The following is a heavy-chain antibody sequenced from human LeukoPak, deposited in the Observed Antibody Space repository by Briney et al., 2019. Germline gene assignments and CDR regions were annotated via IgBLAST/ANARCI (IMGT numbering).Heavy chain of an antibody. CDR2: ISSGGGTI. J-gene: IGHJ3*02. CDR3: ARDLLCGGASCYEPDTFDI. D-gene: IGHD2-15*01. Sequence: GSLRLSCAASGFTFSSYELNWVRQAPREGLEWISYISSGGGTIYYADSVKGRFTISRDDARNSLYLQMKSLRAEDTAVYYCARDLLCGGASCYEPDTFDIWGQGTMVTVSS. V-gene: IGHV3-48*03. CDR1: GFTFSSYE.